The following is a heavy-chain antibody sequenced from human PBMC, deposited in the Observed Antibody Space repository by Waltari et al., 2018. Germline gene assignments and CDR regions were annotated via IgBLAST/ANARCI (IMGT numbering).Heavy chain of an antibody. J-gene: IGHJ2*01. CDR3: ARHSWTSHWYFDL. V-gene: IGHV4-39*01. CDR2: IYYTGNT. Sequence: QLQLQESGPGLVKPSETLSLTCTVSGGSISSSSYLWGWIRQPPGKGLDWIGSIYYTGNTYNYNPSLKRRVTISVDTSKNQFSLKRSSGTAADTAVYYCARHSWTSHWYFDLWGRGTLVTVSS. D-gene: IGHD3-3*01. CDR1: GGSISSSSYL.